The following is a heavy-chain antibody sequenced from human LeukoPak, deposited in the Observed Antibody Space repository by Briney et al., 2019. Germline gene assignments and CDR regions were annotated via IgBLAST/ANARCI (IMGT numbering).Heavy chain of an antibody. D-gene: IGHD3-22*01. Sequence: SETLSLTCTVSGGSISSYYWSWIRQPPGRGLEWIGYIYYSGSTNYNPSLKSRVTISVHTSKNQSSLKLSSVTAADTAVYYCARSHDSRGRGYYYFDYWGQGTLVTVSS. CDR1: GGSISSYY. V-gene: IGHV4-59*08. J-gene: IGHJ4*02. CDR3: ARSHDSRGRGYYYFDY. CDR2: IYYSGST.